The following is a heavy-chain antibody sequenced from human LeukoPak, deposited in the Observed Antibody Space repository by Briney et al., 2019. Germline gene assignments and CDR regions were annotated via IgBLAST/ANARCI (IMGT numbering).Heavy chain of an antibody. CDR3: ARVRMYYDSSAASFDY. Sequence: ASVKVSCKASGYTFTSNYIHWVRQAPGQGLEWMGMIYPRDGSTSYAQKFQGRVTVTRDTSTSTVYMELSSLRSEDTAVYYCARVRMYYDSSAASFDYWGQGTLVTVSS. J-gene: IGHJ4*02. D-gene: IGHD3-22*01. V-gene: IGHV1-46*01. CDR2: IYPRDGST. CDR1: GYTFTSNY.